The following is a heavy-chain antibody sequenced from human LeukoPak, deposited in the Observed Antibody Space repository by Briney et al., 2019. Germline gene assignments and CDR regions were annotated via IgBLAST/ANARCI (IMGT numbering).Heavy chain of an antibody. D-gene: IGHD6-6*01. J-gene: IGHJ4*02. CDR1: GGTFSSYA. CDR2: IIPILGIA. CDR3: ARDGGSIAARCYFDY. Sequence: SVKVSCKASGGTFSSYAISWVRQAPGQGLEWMGRIIPILGIANYAQKFQGRVTITADKSTSTAYMELSSLRSEDTAVYYCARDGGSIAARCYFDYWGQGTLVTVSS. V-gene: IGHV1-69*04.